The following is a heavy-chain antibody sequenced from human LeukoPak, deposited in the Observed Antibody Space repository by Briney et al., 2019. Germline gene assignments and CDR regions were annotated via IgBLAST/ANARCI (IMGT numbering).Heavy chain of an antibody. Sequence: SETLSLTCTVSGGSISSGSYYWSWIRQPAGKGLEWIGRIYTSGSTNYNPSLKSRVTISVDTSKNQFSLKLSSVTAADTAVYYCARDITPVAFDIWGQGTMVTVSS. CDR1: GGSISSGSYY. V-gene: IGHV4-61*02. J-gene: IGHJ3*02. CDR3: ARDITPVAFDI. CDR2: IYTSGST. D-gene: IGHD3-10*01.